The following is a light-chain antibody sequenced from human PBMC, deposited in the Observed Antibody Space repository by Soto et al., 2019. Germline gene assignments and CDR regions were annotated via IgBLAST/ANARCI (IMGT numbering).Light chain of an antibody. Sequence: EIVMTQSPATLSVSPGERATLSCRASQSVSINLAWYQQKPGQAPRLLIYGASTRATGIPTMFSGSGSGTEFTVTISSLQSEDFAVYYCQQYNNWPLTFGGGTKVEIK. CDR1: QSVSIN. V-gene: IGKV3-15*01. CDR2: GAS. J-gene: IGKJ4*01. CDR3: QQYNNWPLT.